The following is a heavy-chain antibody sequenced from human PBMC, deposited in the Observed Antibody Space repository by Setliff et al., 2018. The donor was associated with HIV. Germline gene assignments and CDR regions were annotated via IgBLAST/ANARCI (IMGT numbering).Heavy chain of an antibody. Sequence: PGGFLRLSCAASGFTFSTYGMNWVRHAPGKGLEWVAQISSSGFPIYHADSGRGRFTASRDNGKNSLSLQMNSLRAEDTAVYYCVRGTLDFWGQGNLVT. CDR3: VRGTLDF. CDR1: GFTFSTYG. CDR2: ISSSGFPI. J-gene: IGHJ4*02. V-gene: IGHV3-48*01.